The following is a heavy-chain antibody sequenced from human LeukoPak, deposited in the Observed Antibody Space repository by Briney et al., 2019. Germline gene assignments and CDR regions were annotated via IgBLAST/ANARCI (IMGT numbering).Heavy chain of an antibody. CDR2: ISSSSSYI. Sequence: GGSLRLSCAASGFTFSSYSMNWVRQAPGKGLEWVSSISSSSSYIYYADSVKGRFTISRDNAKNSLYLQMNSLRAEDTAVYYCARDVSMAAAGHDYWGQGTLVTVSS. D-gene: IGHD6-13*01. J-gene: IGHJ4*02. CDR1: GFTFSSYS. V-gene: IGHV3-21*01. CDR3: ARDVSMAAAGHDY.